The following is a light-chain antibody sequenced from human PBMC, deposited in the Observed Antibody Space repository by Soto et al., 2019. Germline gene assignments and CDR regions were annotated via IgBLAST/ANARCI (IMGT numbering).Light chain of an antibody. CDR3: QQYGSSPPTT. Sequence: EIVLTQSPGTLSLSPGERATLYCRASQSVSSSYLAWYQQKPGQAPRLLIYGASSRATGIPDRFSGSGSGTDFSLTISRLEPEDFALYYCQQYGSSPPTTFGQGTRLEIK. V-gene: IGKV3-20*01. CDR2: GAS. CDR1: QSVSSSY. J-gene: IGKJ5*01.